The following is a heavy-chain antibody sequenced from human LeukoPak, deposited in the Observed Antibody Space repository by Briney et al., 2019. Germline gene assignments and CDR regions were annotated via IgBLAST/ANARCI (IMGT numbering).Heavy chain of an antibody. CDR2: INQDGREK. Sequence: GGSLRLSCAASGFTFSSYEMNWVRQAPGRGLEWVANINQDGREKNYVDSVKGRFTISRDNAKKSLYLQMNSLRADDTAVYYCARGASVVAGNDNAFDIWGQGTMVTVSS. J-gene: IGHJ3*02. D-gene: IGHD6-19*01. V-gene: IGHV3-7*01. CDR1: GFTFSSYE. CDR3: ARGASVVAGNDNAFDI.